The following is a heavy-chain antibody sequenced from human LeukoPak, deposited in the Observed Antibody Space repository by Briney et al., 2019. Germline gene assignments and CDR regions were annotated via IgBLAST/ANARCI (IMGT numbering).Heavy chain of an antibody. CDR2: INPREST. V-gene: IGHV4-34*01. CDR3: ARRRLGYYFDY. CDR1: GGSFSGYY. D-gene: IGHD5-24*01. Sequence: TSETLSLTCGVYGGSFSGYYWSWIRQPPGKGLEWIGEINPRESTNYNPSLKSRVTSSADTSKNQFSLTLNSVTAADTAVYYCARRRLGYYFDYWGQGTLVTVSS. J-gene: IGHJ4*02.